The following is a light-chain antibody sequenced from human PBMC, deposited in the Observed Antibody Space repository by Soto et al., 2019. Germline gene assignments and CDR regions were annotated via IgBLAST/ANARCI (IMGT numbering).Light chain of an antibody. CDR1: QSVLYSSNNKNF. Sequence: DIVMTQSPDSLAVSLGEKATINCRSSQSVLYSSNNKNFLAWYQQKPGQPPKLLIYWASTRESGVPDRFSGSGSGADFTLTISSLQAEDVALYYFHQYYTTPYSFGQGTKLEIK. J-gene: IGKJ2*01. CDR3: HQYYTTPYS. V-gene: IGKV4-1*01. CDR2: WAS.